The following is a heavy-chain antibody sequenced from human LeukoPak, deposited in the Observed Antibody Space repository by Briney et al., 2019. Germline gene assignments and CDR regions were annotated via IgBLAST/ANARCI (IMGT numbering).Heavy chain of an antibody. CDR3: ARGVTVTTAFDY. V-gene: IGHV3-30-3*01. Sequence: GGSLRLSCAASGFTFSSYAMHWVRQAPGKGLEWVAVISYDGGNKYYADSVKGRFTISRDNSKNTLYLQMNSLRAEDTAVYYCARGVTVTTAFDYWGQGTLVTVSS. D-gene: IGHD4-11*01. J-gene: IGHJ4*02. CDR1: GFTFSSYA. CDR2: ISYDGGNK.